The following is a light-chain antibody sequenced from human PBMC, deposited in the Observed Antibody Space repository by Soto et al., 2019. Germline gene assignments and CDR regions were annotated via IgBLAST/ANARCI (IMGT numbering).Light chain of an antibody. V-gene: IGLV4-69*01. CDR3: QTWGTGTVV. CDR2: LNSDGSH. J-gene: IGLJ2*01. CDR1: SGHSSYA. Sequence: QPVLTQSPSASASLGASVKLTCTLSSGHSSYAIAWHQQQPEKGPRYLMKLNSDGSHSKGDGIPDRFSGSSSGAERYLTISSLQPEDEADYYSQTWGTGTVVFGGGTKVTVL.